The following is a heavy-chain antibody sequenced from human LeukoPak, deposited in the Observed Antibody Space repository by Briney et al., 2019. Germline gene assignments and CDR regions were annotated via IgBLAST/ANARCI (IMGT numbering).Heavy chain of an antibody. V-gene: IGHV3-48*01. Sequence: PGGSLRLSCAASGFTFSSYSMNWVRQAPGKGLEWVSYISSSSSTIYYADSVKGRFTISRDNSKNTLYLQMNSLRAEDTAVYYCARDGYYDSCGYLNDAFDIWGQGTMVTVSS. CDR2: ISSSSSTI. D-gene: IGHD3-22*01. CDR3: ARDGYYDSCGYLNDAFDI. CDR1: GFTFSSYS. J-gene: IGHJ3*02.